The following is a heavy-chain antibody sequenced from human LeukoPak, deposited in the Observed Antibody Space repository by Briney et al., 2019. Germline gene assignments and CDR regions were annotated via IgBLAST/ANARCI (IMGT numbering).Heavy chain of an antibody. D-gene: IGHD3-3*01. J-gene: IGHJ4*02. CDR3: ARAGRGDTEWFQPPDY. CDR2: IGSGGGYI. Sequence: GSLRLSCGASGFTFTKHSMTWVRQAPGKGLEWDSSIGSGGGYIYYADSVKGGLTISRDNAKNSMYLQMNSLRAEDTAVYYCARAGRGDTEWFQPPDYWGQGTLVTVSS. V-gene: IGHV3-21*01. CDR1: GFTFTKHS.